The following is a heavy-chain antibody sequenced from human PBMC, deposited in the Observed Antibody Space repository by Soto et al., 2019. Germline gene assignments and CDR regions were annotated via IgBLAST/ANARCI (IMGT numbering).Heavy chain of an antibody. Sequence: SSVKVSCKASGGTFSSYAISCLRQAPGQGLEWMGGIIPIFGTANYAQKFQGRVTITAGESTSTAYMELSSLRSEDTAVHYCASLLYCSGGSRYPGWLDPWGQRTLVTVS. V-gene: IGHV1-69*13. D-gene: IGHD2-15*01. CDR2: IIPIFGTA. J-gene: IGHJ5*02. CDR1: GGTFSSYA. CDR3: ASLLYCSGGSRYPGWLDP.